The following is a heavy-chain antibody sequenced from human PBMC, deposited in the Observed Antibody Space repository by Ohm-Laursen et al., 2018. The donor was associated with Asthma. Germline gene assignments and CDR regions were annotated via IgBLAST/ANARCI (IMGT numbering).Heavy chain of an antibody. CDR2: INWNSGDT. CDR3: AYEFGGSGDY. J-gene: IGHJ4*02. CDR1: GFTFDDYA. D-gene: IGHD3-10*01. Sequence: LRLSCAASGFTFDDYAMHWVRQAPGRGLEWVSGINWNSGDTGYADSVKGRFTISRDDAKNTVYLQMNSLRVDDTAVYYCAYEFGGSGDYWGQGTLVTVSS. V-gene: IGHV3-9*01.